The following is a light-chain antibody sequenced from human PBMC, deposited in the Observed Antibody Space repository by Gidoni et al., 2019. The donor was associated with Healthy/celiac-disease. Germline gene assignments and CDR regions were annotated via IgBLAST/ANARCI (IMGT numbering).Light chain of an antibody. J-gene: IGKJ5*01. CDR3: QQRSNWPT. CDR2: DAS. CDR1: QSVSSY. V-gene: IGKV3-11*01. Sequence: IVLTQSPATLSLSPGERATLSCRASQSVSSYLAWYQQKHGQAPRLLIYDASNRATGIPARLSGSGSGTDFTLTISSLEPEDFAVYYCQQRSNWPTFGQGTRLEIK.